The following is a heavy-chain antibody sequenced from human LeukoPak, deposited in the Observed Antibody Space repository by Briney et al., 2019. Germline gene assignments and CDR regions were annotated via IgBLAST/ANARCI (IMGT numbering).Heavy chain of an antibody. CDR2: IYTSGST. CDR3: ARGYDSSRYNWFDP. Sequence: SETLSLTCTVSGGSISSYYWCWIRQPAGKGLEWIGRIYTSGSTNYNPSLKSRVTMSVDTSKNQFSLKLSSVTAADTAVYYCARGYDSSRYNWFDPWGQGTLVTVSS. J-gene: IGHJ5*02. V-gene: IGHV4-4*07. CDR1: GGSISSYY. D-gene: IGHD3-22*01.